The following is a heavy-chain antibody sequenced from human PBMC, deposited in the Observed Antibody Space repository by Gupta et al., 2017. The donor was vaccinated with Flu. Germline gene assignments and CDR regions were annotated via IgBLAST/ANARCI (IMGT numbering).Heavy chain of an antibody. Sequence: EVQLVETGGGLIQPGGSLRLSCAASGFTVSSNYMSWVRQAPGKGLEWVSVIYSGGSTYYEDAVKGRFTISRENSKNTLYLQMNRLRAEETAVYYCARGGSHELLDAFDIGGQVTMVTVSS. V-gene: IGHV3-53*02. CDR2: IYSGGST. D-gene: IGHD1-7*01. J-gene: IGHJ3*02. CDR3: ARGGSHELLDAFDI. CDR1: GFTVSSNY.